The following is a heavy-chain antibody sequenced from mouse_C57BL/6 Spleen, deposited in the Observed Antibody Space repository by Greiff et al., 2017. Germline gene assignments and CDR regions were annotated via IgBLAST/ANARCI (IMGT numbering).Heavy chain of an antibody. CDR2: IHPSDSDT. CDR3: AMGGAQALDY. V-gene: IGHV1-74*01. CDR1: GYTFTSYW. D-gene: IGHD3-2*02. Sequence: QVQLQQPGADLVKPGASVKVSCKASGYTFTSYWMHWVKQRPGQGLEWIGRIHPSDSDTNYNQKFKGKATLTVAKSSSTAYMQLSSLTSEDSAFYCCAMGGAQALDYWGQGTTLTVSS. J-gene: IGHJ2*01.